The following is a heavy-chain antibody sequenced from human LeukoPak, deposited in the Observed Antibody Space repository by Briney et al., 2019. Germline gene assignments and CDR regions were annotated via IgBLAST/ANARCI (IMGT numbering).Heavy chain of an antibody. Sequence: SETLSLTCRASGASISSHYWSWIRQPPGKGLEWIGNVYIGGPTNYNPSLNSRVTMSIDTSKNQLSLRLTSVAAPDTPVYYCTKATRWLAFDYWGRGALVTVSS. CDR3: TKATRWLAFDY. CDR1: GASISSHY. J-gene: IGHJ4*02. CDR2: VYIGGPT. D-gene: IGHD6-19*01. V-gene: IGHV4-59*11.